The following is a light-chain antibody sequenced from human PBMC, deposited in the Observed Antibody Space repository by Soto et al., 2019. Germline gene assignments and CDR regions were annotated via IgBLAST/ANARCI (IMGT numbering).Light chain of an antibody. CDR2: DAS. V-gene: IGKV1-5*01. Sequence: DIQMTQSPSTLSASVGDRVTIACRASQSISSRLAWYQLKPGKVPKLLISDASTLERGVPTTFSGSGSGTEFTLTISTLQPDDFETYYCQPYTDYSRTFGQGTKVDIK. CDR1: QSISSR. CDR3: QPYTDYSRT. J-gene: IGKJ1*01.